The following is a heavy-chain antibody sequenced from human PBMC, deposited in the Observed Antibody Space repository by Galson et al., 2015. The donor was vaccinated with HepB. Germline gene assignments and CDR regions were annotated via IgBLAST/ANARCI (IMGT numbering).Heavy chain of an antibody. CDR1: GDSVSSNSAA. V-gene: IGHV6-1*01. Sequence: CAISGDSVSSNSAAWNWIRQSPSRGLEWLGRTYYRSKWYNDYAVSVKSRITINPDTSKNQFSLQLNSVTPEDTAVYYCARDRRDTAMVTADDAFDIWGQGTMVTVSS. CDR3: ARDRRDTAMVTADDAFDI. D-gene: IGHD5-18*01. CDR2: TYYRSKWYN. J-gene: IGHJ3*02.